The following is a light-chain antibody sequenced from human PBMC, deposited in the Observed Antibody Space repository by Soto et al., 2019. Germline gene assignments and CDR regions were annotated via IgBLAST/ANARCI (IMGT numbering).Light chain of an antibody. CDR1: SSNIGAGYD. J-gene: IGLJ2*01. Sequence: QSVLTQPPSVSGAPGQRVTISCTGRSSNIGAGYDVHWYQQLPGRAPKLLIDGNTNRPSGVPGRFSGSKSGTSASLAITGLQAEDEADYYCLSFDSSLSVVFGGGTKLTVL. CDR2: GNT. V-gene: IGLV1-40*01. CDR3: LSFDSSLSVV.